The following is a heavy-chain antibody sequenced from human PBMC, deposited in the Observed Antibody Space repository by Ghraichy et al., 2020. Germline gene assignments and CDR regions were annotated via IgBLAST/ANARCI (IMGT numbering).Heavy chain of an antibody. D-gene: IGHD3-10*01. CDR2: IYYSGST. V-gene: IGHV4-59*01. CDR3: ASSGVTMVRGVIITDWYFDL. J-gene: IGHJ2*01. Sequence: ETLSLTCTVSGGSISSYYWSWIRQPPGKGLEWIGYIYYSGSTNYNPSLKSRVTISVDTSKNQFSLKLSSVTAADTAVYYCASSGVTMVRGVIITDWYFDLWGPGTLVTVSS. CDR1: GGSISSYY.